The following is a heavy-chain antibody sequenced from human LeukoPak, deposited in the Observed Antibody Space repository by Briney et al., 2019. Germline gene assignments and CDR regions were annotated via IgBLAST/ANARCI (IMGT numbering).Heavy chain of an antibody. CDR2: IYYSGST. CDR3: AREGVGGETANFDY. CDR1: GGSISSYY. J-gene: IGHJ4*02. D-gene: IGHD5-18*01. Sequence: SETLSLTCTVSGGSISSYYWSWIRQPPGKGLEWIGYIYYSGSTNYNPSLKSRVTISVDTSKNQFSLKLSSVTAADTAVYYCAREGVGGETANFDYWGQGTLVTVSS. V-gene: IGHV4-59*01.